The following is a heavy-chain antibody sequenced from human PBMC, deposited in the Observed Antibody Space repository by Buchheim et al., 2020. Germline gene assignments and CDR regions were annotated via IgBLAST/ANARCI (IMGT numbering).Heavy chain of an antibody. CDR2: ISGSGGST. Sequence: EVQLLESGGGLVQPGGSLRLSCAASGFTFSSYVMSWVRQAPGKGLEWVPGISGSGGSTCYADSVKGRFTISRDNSKNTPYLQMNSLRAEDTAAYYCASHGSGSYYAPRFDYWGQGTL. V-gene: IGHV3-23*01. D-gene: IGHD3-10*01. CDR3: ASHGSGSYYAPRFDY. CDR1: GFTFSSYV. J-gene: IGHJ4*02.